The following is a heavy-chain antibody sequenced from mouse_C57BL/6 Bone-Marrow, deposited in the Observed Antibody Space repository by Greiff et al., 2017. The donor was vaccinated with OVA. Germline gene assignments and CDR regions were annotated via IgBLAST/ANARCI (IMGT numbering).Heavy chain of an antibody. CDR2: ISNGGGST. Sequence: EVQGVESGGGLVQPGGSLKLSCAASGFTFSDYYMYLVRQTPEKRLEWVAYISNGGGSTYYPDTVKGRFTISSDNAKNTQYVQMRRLKSEDTDMDYCARAYPIYDSYYAMDYWGQGTSVTVSS. J-gene: IGHJ4*01. V-gene: IGHV5-12*01. D-gene: IGHD2-3*01. CDR3: ARAYPIYDSYYAMDY. CDR1: GFTFSDYY.